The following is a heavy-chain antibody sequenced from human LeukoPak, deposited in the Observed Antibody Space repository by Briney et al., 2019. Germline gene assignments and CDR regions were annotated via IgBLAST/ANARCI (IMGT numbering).Heavy chain of an antibody. J-gene: IGHJ3*02. V-gene: IGHV3-7*01. CDR3: ARELLRYFDWLTDAFDI. Sequence: PGGSLRLSCAASGFTFSSYWMSWVRQAPGKGLEWVANIKQDGSEKYYVDSVKGRFTISRDNAKNSLYLQMNSLRAEDTAVYYCARELLRYFDWLTDAFDIWGQGTMVIVSS. D-gene: IGHD3-9*01. CDR1: GFTFSSYW. CDR2: IKQDGSEK.